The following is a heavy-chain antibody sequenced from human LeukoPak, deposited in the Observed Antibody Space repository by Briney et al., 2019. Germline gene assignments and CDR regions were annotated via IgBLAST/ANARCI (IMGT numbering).Heavy chain of an antibody. Sequence: ASVKVSCKASGYTFTGYYMHWVRQAPGQGLEWMGWINPNSGGTNYAQKFQGRVTMTRDTSISTAYMELSRLRSDDTAVYYCARAGIAVAGILGLGYYYYGMDVWGQGTTVTVSS. CDR3: ARAGIAVAGILGLGYYYYGMDV. CDR1: GYTFTGYY. J-gene: IGHJ6*02. D-gene: IGHD6-19*01. V-gene: IGHV1-2*02. CDR2: INPNSGGT.